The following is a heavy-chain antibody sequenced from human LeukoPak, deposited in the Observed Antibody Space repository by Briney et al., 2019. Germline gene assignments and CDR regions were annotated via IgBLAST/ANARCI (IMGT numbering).Heavy chain of an antibody. D-gene: IGHD6-19*01. J-gene: IGHJ4*02. Sequence: NPSETLSLTCTVSGGSIRSYYWSWIRQPAEKGLEWIGRIYISGSTNYNPSLKSRVTMSVDTSKNQFSLKLRSVTAADTAVYYCARAPEFSSGWLLDYWGQGTLVTVSS. V-gene: IGHV4-4*07. CDR3: ARAPEFSSGWLLDY. CDR2: IYISGST. CDR1: GGSIRSYY.